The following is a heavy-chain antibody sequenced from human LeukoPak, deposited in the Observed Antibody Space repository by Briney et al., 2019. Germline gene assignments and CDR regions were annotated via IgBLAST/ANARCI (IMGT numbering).Heavy chain of an antibody. V-gene: IGHV3-30*04. CDR2: ISFDGSNK. CDR3: ARGDRDSYDRGGYPENYFDY. Sequence: PGRSLRLSCAASGSTFSSYAMHWVRQAPGKGLEWVAVISFDGSNKYYADSVKGRFTLSRDNSKNTLYLQMNTLRAEDTAVYYCARGDRDSYDRGGYPENYFDYWGQGTLVTVSS. J-gene: IGHJ4*02. D-gene: IGHD3-22*01. CDR1: GSTFSSYA.